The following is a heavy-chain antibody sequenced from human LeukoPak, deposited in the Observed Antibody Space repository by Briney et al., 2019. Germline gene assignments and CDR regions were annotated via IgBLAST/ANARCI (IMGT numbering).Heavy chain of an antibody. V-gene: IGHV3-23*01. CDR1: GFTFSSYA. CDR2: ISGSGDNT. J-gene: IGHJ4*02. CDR3: AKGRGTAVTSAANY. Sequence: SGGSLRLSCAASGFTFSSYAMSWVRQAPGKGLEWVSSISGSGDNTYYADSVKDRFSISRDKSKTTVSLQMNSLRAEDTAVYYCAKGRGTAVTSAANYWGQGTLVTVSS. D-gene: IGHD4-17*01.